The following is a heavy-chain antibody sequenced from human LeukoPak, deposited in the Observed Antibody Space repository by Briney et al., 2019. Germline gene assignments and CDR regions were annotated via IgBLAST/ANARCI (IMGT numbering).Heavy chain of an antibody. CDR3: ARAGFLEWLSPDYYGMDV. Sequence: GGSLRLSCAASGFIFNNYAMTWVRQAPGKGLEWVSDISGRGGNTHNADSVKGRFTISRDNSKNTLFLQMNSLRAEDTAVYYCARAGFLEWLSPDYYGMDVWGQGTTVTVS. V-gene: IGHV3-23*01. CDR2: ISGRGGNT. D-gene: IGHD3-3*01. CDR1: GFIFNNYA. J-gene: IGHJ6*02.